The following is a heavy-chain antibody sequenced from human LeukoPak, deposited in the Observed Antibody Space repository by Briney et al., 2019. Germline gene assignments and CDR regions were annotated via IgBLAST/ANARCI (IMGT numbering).Heavy chain of an antibody. CDR2: INPNSGGT. Sequence: GASVKVSCKASGYTFTGYYMHWGRQAHGQGLEWMGWINPNSGGTNYAQKFQGRGTMTMFTSISTAYMELSRLRSDATAVYYCARSGIAVAGATNYWGQGTLVTVSS. CDR3: ARSGIAVAGATNY. V-gene: IGHV1-2*02. J-gene: IGHJ4*02. D-gene: IGHD6-19*01. CDR1: GYTFTGYY.